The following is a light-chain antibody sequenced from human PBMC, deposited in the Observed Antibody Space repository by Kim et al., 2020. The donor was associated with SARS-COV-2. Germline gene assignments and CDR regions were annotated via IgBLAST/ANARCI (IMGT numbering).Light chain of an antibody. CDR2: RNN. J-gene: IGLJ3*02. CDR1: SNNVGNQG. V-gene: IGLV10-54*01. Sequence: QAGLTQPPSVSKGLRQTATLTCTGNSNNVGNQGVAWLQQHQGHPPKLLSFRNNNRPSGISERLSASGSGNTASLTITGLQPEDEADYYCSAWDSSLSAWVFGGGTQRTVL. CDR3: SAWDSSLSAWV.